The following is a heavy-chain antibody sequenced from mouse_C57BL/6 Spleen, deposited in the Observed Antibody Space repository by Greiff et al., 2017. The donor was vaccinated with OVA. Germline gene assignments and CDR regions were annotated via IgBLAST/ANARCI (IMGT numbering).Heavy chain of an antibody. CDR3: ARNYYGSSSWYFDV. CDR2: INPNYGTT. CDR1: GYSFTDYN. D-gene: IGHD1-1*01. V-gene: IGHV1-39*01. Sequence: CGPELVKPGASVKISCKASGYSFTDYNMNWVKQSNGKSLEWIGVINPNYGTTSYNQKFKGKATLTVDQSSSTAYMQLNSLTSEDSAVYYCARNYYGSSSWYFDVWGTGTTVTVSS. J-gene: IGHJ1*03.